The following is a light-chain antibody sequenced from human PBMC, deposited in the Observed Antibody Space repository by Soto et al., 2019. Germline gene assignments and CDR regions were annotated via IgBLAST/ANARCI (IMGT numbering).Light chain of an antibody. J-gene: IGKJ4*01. V-gene: IGKV1-33*01. CDR3: QQYDHLPPFS. CDR2: YAS. Sequence: DIQMTQSPSSLSASVGDRVTITCQASQDIRNYLNWYKQKPGQAPNLLIYYASNLRAGVPSRFSGSGSGTEFTFTISSLQPEDIATYYCQQYDHLPPFSFGGGTKVEIK. CDR1: QDIRNY.